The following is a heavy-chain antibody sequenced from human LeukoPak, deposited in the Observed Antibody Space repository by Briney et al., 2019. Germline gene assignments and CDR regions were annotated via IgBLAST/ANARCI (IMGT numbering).Heavy chain of an antibody. CDR3: VKGGYSSSWSLFDY. CDR2: ITGSGGTT. D-gene: IGHD6-13*01. CDR1: GFTFSSYA. Sequence: GGSLRLSCAASGFTFSSYAMSWVRQAPGKGLEWVSAITGSGGTTYYADSVKGRFTISRDNSKNTLYLQMSSLRVEDTAVYYCVKGGYSSSWSLFDYWGQGTLVTVSS. J-gene: IGHJ4*02. V-gene: IGHV3-23*01.